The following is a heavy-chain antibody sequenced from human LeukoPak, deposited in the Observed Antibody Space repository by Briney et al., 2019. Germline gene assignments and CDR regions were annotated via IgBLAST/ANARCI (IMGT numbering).Heavy chain of an antibody. D-gene: IGHD3-22*01. Sequence: GGSLRLSCAASGFSFSSYSFNWVRQAPGKGLEWVSSINTVSSYIYYADSLKGRFTISRDNAKNSVYLQMDSLRAEGSAVYYCARLRRNTDSSGFFYYYDYWGQGTLVTVSS. V-gene: IGHV3-21*06. CDR3: ARLRRNTDSSGFFYYYDY. CDR2: INTVSSYI. J-gene: IGHJ4*02. CDR1: GFSFSSYS.